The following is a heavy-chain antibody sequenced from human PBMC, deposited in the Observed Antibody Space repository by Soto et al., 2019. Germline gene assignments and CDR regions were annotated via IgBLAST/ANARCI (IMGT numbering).Heavy chain of an antibody. CDR3: AREYYRSGGLDY. Sequence: PGGSLRLSCAASGFTFSSYDMQWVRQAPGKGLEWVAIISYDENNKYYADSVKGRLTISRDNSKNTLFLQMNSLRVEDTAVYYCAREYYRSGGLDYWGQGTLVTVSS. CDR1: GFTFSSYD. D-gene: IGHD3-10*01. CDR2: ISYDENNK. V-gene: IGHV3-30-3*01. J-gene: IGHJ4*02.